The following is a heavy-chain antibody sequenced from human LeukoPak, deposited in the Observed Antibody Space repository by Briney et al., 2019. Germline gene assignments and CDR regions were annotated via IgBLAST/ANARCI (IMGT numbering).Heavy chain of an antibody. CDR1: GFTFSGYP. Sequence: PGKSLRLSCAASGFTFSGYPIHWVRQAPGKGLEWVAVISYDGSNKYYADSVKGRFTISRDNSKNTLYLQMNSLRAEDAAVYYCGKKTGYSSGWYLESWGQGTLVTVSS. CDR2: ISYDGSNK. J-gene: IGHJ4*02. D-gene: IGHD6-19*01. V-gene: IGHV3-30-3*02. CDR3: GKKTGYSSGWYLES.